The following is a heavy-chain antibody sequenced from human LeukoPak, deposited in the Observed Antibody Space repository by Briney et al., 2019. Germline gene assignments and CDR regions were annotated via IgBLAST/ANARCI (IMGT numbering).Heavy chain of an antibody. CDR2: IYYSGST. V-gene: IGHV4-39*01. CDR3: ARSYYYDYRQIDY. CDR1: GDSISTSSYY. J-gene: IGHJ4*02. D-gene: IGHD3-22*01. Sequence: SETLSLTCTVSGDSISTSSYYWGWIRQPPGKGLEWLGSIYYSGSTYYNPSLKSRVTISVDTSKNQLSLNLYSVTAADTAVFYCARSYYYDYRQIDYWGQGTLVTVSS.